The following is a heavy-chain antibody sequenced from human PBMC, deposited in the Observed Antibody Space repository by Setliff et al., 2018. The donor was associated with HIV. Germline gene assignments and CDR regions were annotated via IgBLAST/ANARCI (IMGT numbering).Heavy chain of an antibody. V-gene: IGHV4-34*01. CDR1: GGSFSGYS. Sequence: SETLSLTCAVYGGSFSGYSWTWIRQPPGKGLEWIGEMNHSEHYYNPTLKSRVTISMDTSKNQFSLELSSVTAADTALYYCARTITTFGVIGRGGRMDVWGKGTTVTVSS. J-gene: IGHJ6*04. CDR3: ARTITTFGVIGRGGRMDV. CDR2: MNHSEH. D-gene: IGHD3-3*01.